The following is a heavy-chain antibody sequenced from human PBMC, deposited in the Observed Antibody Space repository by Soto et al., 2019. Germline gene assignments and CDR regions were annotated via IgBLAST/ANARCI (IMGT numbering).Heavy chain of an antibody. CDR3: XXXXXXXXXFDY. Sequence: EVQLLESGGGLVQPGGSLRLSCAASGFTFSNYAMTWVRQAPGKGLEWVSVITGSGGGTYFVDSVKGRFTISRDNSKXXXXXXXXXXXXXXXXXXXXXXXXXXXXXFDYWGQGTLVTVSS. V-gene: IGHV3-23*01. CDR2: ITGSGGGT. J-gene: IGHJ4*02. CDR1: GFTFSNYA.